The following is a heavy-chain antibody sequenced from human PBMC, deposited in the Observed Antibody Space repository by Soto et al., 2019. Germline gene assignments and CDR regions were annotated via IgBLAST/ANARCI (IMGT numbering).Heavy chain of an antibody. CDR1: GFSLSTSGMR. CDR2: IDWDDDK. Sequence: GSGPTLVNPTQTLTLTCTFSGFSLSTSGMRVSWIRQPPGKALEWLARIDWDDDKFYSTSLKTRLTISKDTSKNQVVLTMTNMDPVDTATYYCARSMVRGVMDYGMDVWGQGTTVTVSS. D-gene: IGHD3-10*01. V-gene: IGHV2-70*04. J-gene: IGHJ6*02. CDR3: ARSMVRGVMDYGMDV.